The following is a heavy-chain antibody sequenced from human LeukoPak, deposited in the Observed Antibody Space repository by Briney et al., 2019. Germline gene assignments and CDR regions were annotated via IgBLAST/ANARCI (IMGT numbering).Heavy chain of an antibody. CDR2: ISYDGSNK. Sequence: GRSLRLSCAASGFTFSSYAMHWVRQAPGKGLEWVAVISYDGSNKYYASSVKGRFTISRGNSKNTLYLQMNSLRAEDTAVYYCARGPVTYYYGSGSYSYWGQGTLVTVSS. CDR1: GFTFSSYA. D-gene: IGHD3-10*01. V-gene: IGHV3-30*04. CDR3: ARGPVTYYYGSGSYSY. J-gene: IGHJ4*02.